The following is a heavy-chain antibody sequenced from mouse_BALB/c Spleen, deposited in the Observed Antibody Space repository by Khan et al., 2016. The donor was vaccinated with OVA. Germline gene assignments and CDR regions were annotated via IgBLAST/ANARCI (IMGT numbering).Heavy chain of an antibody. CDR2: IYPGSDNT. J-gene: IGHJ3*01. CDR1: GYIFTDYN. CDR3: TREWAAWFPY. V-gene: IGHV1-77*01. Sequence: QVRLQQSGAELARPGASVKLSCKASGYIFTDYNINWMRQRTGQGLEWIGEIYPGSDNTYYNERFKGKATLTVDKSSSTAYMHLSSLTSEDSAVYFCTREWAAWFPYWGQGTLVTVSA.